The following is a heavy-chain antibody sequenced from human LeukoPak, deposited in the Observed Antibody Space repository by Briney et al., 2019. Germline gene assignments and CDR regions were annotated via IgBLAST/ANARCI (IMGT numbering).Heavy chain of an antibody. J-gene: IGHJ6*03. CDR3: ARDKGTEGTYYYYYMDV. CDR1: GYTFSSYG. D-gene: IGHD1/OR15-1a*01. V-gene: IGHV1-18*01. CDR2: ISAHSGNT. Sequence: GASVKVSCKASGYTFSSYGISWVRQAPGQGLEWMGWISAHSGNTNYEEKLQGRVTMTTDTSTSTAHMELRSLRSNDTAVYYCARDKGTEGTYYYYYMDVWGKGTTVTVSS.